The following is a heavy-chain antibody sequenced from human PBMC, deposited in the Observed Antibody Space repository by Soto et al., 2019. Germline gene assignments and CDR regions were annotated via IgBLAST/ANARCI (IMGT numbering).Heavy chain of an antibody. V-gene: IGHV3-48*03. CDR2: IRSSGSTV. CDR3: AREGSYDTTDY. J-gene: IGHJ4*02. Sequence: GGSLRRSCVAAAFTFSSCEMNCVRLPPGKGLEWVSYIRSSGSTVYHADSVEGRLTISRDNAKNSLFLQMNSLRAEDTALYYCAREGSYDTTDYWGLGTLVTGAS. D-gene: IGHD3-22*01. CDR1: AFTFSSCE.